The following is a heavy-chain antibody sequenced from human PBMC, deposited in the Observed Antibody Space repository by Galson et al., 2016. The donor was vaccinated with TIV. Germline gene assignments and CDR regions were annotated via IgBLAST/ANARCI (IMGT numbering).Heavy chain of an antibody. CDR2: FSSTGAYI. J-gene: IGHJ4*02. V-gene: IGHV3-21*01. Sequence: SLRLSCAASGFTFSSYTMNWLRQVPGKGLEWVSSFSSTGAYIYYADSVKGRFTISRDNAENSLYLQMSSLRAEDTAVYYCARVRDGYNYYFDSWGQGTRVTVSS. CDR1: GFTFSSYT. D-gene: IGHD5-24*01. CDR3: ARVRDGYNYYFDS.